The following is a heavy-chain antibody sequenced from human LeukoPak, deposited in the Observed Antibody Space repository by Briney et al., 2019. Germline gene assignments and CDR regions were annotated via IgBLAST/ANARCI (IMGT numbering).Heavy chain of an antibody. D-gene: IGHD5-18*01. CDR3: AKCGWYSYGLASG. CDR2: ISGSGGST. J-gene: IGHJ4*02. V-gene: IGHV3-23*01. Sequence: GGSLRLSCAASGFSFSSYGMSWVRQAPGKGLEWVSAISGSGGSTYYADSVKGRFTISRDNSKNTLYLQMNSLRAEDTAVYYCAKCGWYSYGLASGWGQGTLVTVSS. CDR1: GFSFSSYG.